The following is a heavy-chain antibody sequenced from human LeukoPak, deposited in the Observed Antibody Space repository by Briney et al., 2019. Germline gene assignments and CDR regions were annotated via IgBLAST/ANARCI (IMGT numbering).Heavy chain of an antibody. J-gene: IGHJ4*02. CDR1: GYTFTSYG. D-gene: IGHD6-13*01. V-gene: IGHV1-46*01. Sequence: ASVKVSCKASGYTFTSYGISWVRQAPGQGLEWMGIINPSGGSTSYAQKFQGRVTMTRDTSTSTVYMELSSLRSEDTAVYYCARDSSSWYVDYWGQGTLVTVSS. CDR2: INPSGGST. CDR3: ARDSSSWYVDY.